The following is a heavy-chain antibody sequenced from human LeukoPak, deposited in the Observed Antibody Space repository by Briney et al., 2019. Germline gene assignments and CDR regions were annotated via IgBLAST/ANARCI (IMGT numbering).Heavy chain of an antibody. J-gene: IGHJ5*02. D-gene: IGHD2-2*01. CDR1: GYTFTSYG. V-gene: IGHV1-18*01. Sequence: GASVKVSCKASGYTFTSYGISWVRQAPGQGLEWMGWISAYNGNTNYAQKLQGRVTMTTDTSTSTAYMELRSLRSDDTAVYYCARGLGYCSSTSCHSLTPTWFDPWGQGTLVTVSS. CDR2: ISAYNGNT. CDR3: ARGLGYCSSTSCHSLTPTWFDP.